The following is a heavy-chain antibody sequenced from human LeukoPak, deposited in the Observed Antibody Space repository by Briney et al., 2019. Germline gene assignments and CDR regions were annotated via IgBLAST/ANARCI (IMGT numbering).Heavy chain of an antibody. CDR3: AKDGGYYYDSSGFDY. V-gene: IGHV3-23*01. Sequence: GGSLRLSCAASGFTFSSYAMSWVRQAPGKGLEWVSAISGGGGSTYYADSVKGRFTISRDNSKNTLYLQMNSLRAEDTAVYYCAKDGGYYYDSSGFDYWGQGTLVTVSS. CDR2: ISGGGGST. CDR1: GFTFSSYA. D-gene: IGHD3-22*01. J-gene: IGHJ4*02.